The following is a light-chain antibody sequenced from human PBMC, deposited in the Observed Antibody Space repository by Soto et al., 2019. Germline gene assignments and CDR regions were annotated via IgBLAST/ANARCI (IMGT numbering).Light chain of an antibody. Sequence: ETVLTQSPGSLSLSPGERGTLSWRASQRVSYLAWYQQKPGQAPRLLIYGASSRATGIPDRFSGSGSGTDFTLTISRLVPEDFAVYYCQQYDSSPPSWTFGQGTTVEVK. J-gene: IGKJ1*01. CDR1: QRVSY. V-gene: IGKV3-20*01. CDR3: QQYDSSPPSWT. CDR2: GAS.